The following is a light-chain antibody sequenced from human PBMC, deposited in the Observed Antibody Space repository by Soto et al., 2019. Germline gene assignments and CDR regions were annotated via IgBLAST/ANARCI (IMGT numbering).Light chain of an antibody. V-gene: IGKV3-20*01. J-gene: IGKJ4*01. CDR1: QSVRNNY. CDR2: DAS. CDR3: QQYGRSPLT. Sequence: EIVLTQSPDTLSLSPGERATLSCRASQSVRNNYLAWYQQKPGQAPRFLIYDASSRATGIPDRFSGSGSGTDFTLTISRLEPEDFAVYYCQQYGRSPLTVGGGTKVEIK.